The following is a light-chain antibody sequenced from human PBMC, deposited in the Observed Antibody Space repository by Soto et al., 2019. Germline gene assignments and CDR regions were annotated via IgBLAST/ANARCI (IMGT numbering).Light chain of an antibody. CDR2: GNI. V-gene: IGLV1-40*01. CDR3: QSYDSTLSARYI. Sequence: QSVLTQPPSVSGAPGQRVTISCTGSSSNIWAGYDVHWYQQRPGTAPKLLIFGNINRPSGVPDRFSGSKSGTSASLAITGLQAEDEGDYYCQSYDSTLSARYIFGTGTKVTLL. CDR1: SSNIWAGYD. J-gene: IGLJ1*01.